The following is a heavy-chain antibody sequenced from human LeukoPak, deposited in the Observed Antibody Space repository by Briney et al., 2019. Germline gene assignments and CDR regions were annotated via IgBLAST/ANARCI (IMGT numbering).Heavy chain of an antibody. CDR1: GFAFSTFW. J-gene: IGHJ4*02. Sequence: GRSLRLSCAASGFAFSTFWMSWVRQAPGKGLEWVANIKQDGSENYYVDSVKGRFTISRDNAKHSLFLQMNTLRAEDTAVYYCAREGMISVAGNPLDYWGQGTLVTVSS. CDR3: AREGMISVAGNPLDY. V-gene: IGHV3-7*01. CDR2: IKQDGSEN. D-gene: IGHD6-19*01.